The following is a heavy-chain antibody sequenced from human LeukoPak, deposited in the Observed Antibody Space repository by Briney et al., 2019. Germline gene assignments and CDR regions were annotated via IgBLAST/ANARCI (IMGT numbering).Heavy chain of an antibody. Sequence: GGSLRLSCAASGFTFSSYGMHWVRQAPGKGLEWVAFIRFDGSNKYLADSVKGRFTISRDNSKNTLSLQTNSLRVEDTAVYYCAKDYYYGSGSPYYVDKWGQGTLVTVSS. J-gene: IGHJ4*02. CDR2: IRFDGSNK. V-gene: IGHV3-30*02. CDR1: GFTFSSYG. D-gene: IGHD3-10*01. CDR3: AKDYYYGSGSPYYVDK.